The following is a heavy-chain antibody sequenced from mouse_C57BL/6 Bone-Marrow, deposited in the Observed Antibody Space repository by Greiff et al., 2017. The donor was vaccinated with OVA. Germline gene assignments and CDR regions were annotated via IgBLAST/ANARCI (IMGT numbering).Heavy chain of an antibody. CDR1: GFTFSDFY. Sequence: EVKLMESGGGLVQSGRSLRLSCATSGFTFSDFYMEWVRQAPGKGLEWIAASRNKANDYTTEYSPSVKGRFIVSRDTSQSILYLQMNALRAEDTASYYCARDAPYYYGSSPSYWYFDVWGTGTTVTVSS. CDR3: ARDAPYYYGSSPSYWYFDV. J-gene: IGHJ1*03. CDR2: SRNKANDYTT. D-gene: IGHD1-1*01. V-gene: IGHV7-1*01.